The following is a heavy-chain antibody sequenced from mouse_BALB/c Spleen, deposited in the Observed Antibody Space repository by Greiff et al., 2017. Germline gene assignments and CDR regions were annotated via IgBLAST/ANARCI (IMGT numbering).Heavy chain of an antibody. Sequence: QVHVKQSGAELVRPGSSVKISCKASGYAFSSYWMNWVKQRPGQGLEWIGQIYPGDGDTNYNGKFKGKATLTADKSSSTAYMQLSSLTSEDSAVYFCARRISSSAWFAYWGQGTLVTVSA. V-gene: IGHV1-80*01. CDR1: GYAFSSYW. CDR3: ARRISSSAWFAY. CDR2: IYPGDGDT. D-gene: IGHD1-1*01. J-gene: IGHJ3*01.